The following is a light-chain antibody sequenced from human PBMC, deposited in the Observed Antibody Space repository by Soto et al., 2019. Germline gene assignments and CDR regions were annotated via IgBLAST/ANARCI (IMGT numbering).Light chain of an antibody. V-gene: IGKV4-1*01. CDR1: QSVLYSSNNKNY. Sequence: DIVMTQSPDSLAVSLVERATINCKSSQSVLYSSNNKNYLAWYQQKPGQPPKLLIYWASTLESGVPDRFSGSGSGTDFTLTISSLQAEDVAIYYCQQYYSTPPTFGHGTKLEIK. CDR2: WAS. J-gene: IGKJ2*01. CDR3: QQYYSTPPT.